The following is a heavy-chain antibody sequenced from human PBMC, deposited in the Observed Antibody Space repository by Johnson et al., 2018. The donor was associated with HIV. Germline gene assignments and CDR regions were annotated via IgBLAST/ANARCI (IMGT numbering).Heavy chain of an antibody. CDR3: ARDGGYSYFAFDL. CDR1: GFIFSNYG. D-gene: IGHD5-18*01. V-gene: IGHV3-33*01. Sequence: VQVVESGGDVVQPGRSLRLSCAASGFIFSNYGMHWVRQAPGKGLEWVAVIWKDGRTKYYADSVTGRSAISRDNSKNTFYLQMNTVRAEDTAVYYCARDGGYSYFAFDLWGQGTVVTVSS. CDR2: IWKDGRTK. J-gene: IGHJ3*01.